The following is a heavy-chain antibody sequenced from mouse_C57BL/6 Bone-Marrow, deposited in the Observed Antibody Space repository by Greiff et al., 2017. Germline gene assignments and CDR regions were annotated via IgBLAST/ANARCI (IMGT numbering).Heavy chain of an antibody. D-gene: IGHD1-1*01. V-gene: IGHV1-53*01. J-gene: IGHJ1*03. CDR2: INPSNGGT. CDR1: GYTFTSYW. Sequence: VQLQQPGTELVKPGASVKLSCKASGYTFTSYWMHWVKQRPGQGLEWIGNINPSNGGTNYNEKFKSKATLTVDKSASTAYMQLSSLTSEDSAVYYCARYYGSSGWYFDVWGTGTTVTVSS. CDR3: ARYYGSSGWYFDV.